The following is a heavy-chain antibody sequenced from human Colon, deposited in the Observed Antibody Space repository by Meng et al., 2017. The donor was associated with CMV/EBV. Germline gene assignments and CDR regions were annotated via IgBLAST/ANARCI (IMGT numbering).Heavy chain of an antibody. D-gene: IGHD2-2*01. CDR3: AKARGSSTSCSDY. CDR1: GFTFDDYA. V-gene: IGHV3-9*01. J-gene: IGHJ4*02. CDR2: INWNSDRI. Sequence: SLKISCAASGFTFDDYAMHWVRQAPGKGLEWVSGINWNSDRIHYADSVKGRFTISRDNAKNSLYLQMDSLRAEDTAFYYCAKARGSSTSCSDYWGQGTLVTVSS.